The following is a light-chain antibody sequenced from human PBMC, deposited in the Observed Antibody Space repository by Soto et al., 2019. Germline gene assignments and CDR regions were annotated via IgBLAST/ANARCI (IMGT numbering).Light chain of an antibody. CDR1: QSVSTD. Sequence: EVVLTQSPATLSLSPGDRATLSCRASQSVSTDFAWYQQKPGQAPRLLIYDASNRATGIPARFSGSGSGTDFTLTISSLGPEDFAVYYCQHRHNFGPGTKVDIK. J-gene: IGKJ3*01. V-gene: IGKV3-11*01. CDR3: QHRHN. CDR2: DAS.